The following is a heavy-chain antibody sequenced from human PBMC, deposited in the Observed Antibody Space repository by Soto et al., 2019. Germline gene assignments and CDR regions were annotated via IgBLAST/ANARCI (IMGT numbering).Heavy chain of an antibody. Sequence: QVQLQESGPGLVKPSETLSLTCTVSGGSISSYYWSWIRQPPGKGLEWIGYIYYSGSTNYNPSLKSRVTISVDTSKNQFSLKLSSVTAADTAVYYCARSSRQYYYYYYMDVWGKGTTVTVSS. CDR2: IYYSGST. D-gene: IGHD6-6*01. CDR3: ARSSRQYYYYYYMDV. J-gene: IGHJ6*03. V-gene: IGHV4-59*01. CDR1: GGSISSYY.